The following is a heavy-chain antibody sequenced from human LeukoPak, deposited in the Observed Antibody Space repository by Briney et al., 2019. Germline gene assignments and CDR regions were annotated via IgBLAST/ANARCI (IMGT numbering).Heavy chain of an antibody. Sequence: GGSLRLSCAASGFTFSSYGMHWVRQAPGKGLEWVAVISYDGTKKYYADSVKGRFTISRDNSKNTLFLQMNSLRAEDTAVYYCADRGVLGYWGQGTLVSVSS. CDR2: ISYDGTKK. D-gene: IGHD3-10*01. V-gene: IGHV3-30*03. CDR1: GFTFSSYG. J-gene: IGHJ4*02. CDR3: ADRGVLGY.